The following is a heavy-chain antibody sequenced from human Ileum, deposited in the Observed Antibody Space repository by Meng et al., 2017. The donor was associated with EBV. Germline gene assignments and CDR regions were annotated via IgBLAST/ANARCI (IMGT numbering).Heavy chain of an antibody. CDR2: IQHSGST. CDR3: ARAHPVVYFLDY. Sequence: QLQRQESGSGLVKPSQTLSLTCAVSGGSISSGGHSWSWIRQPPGKGLEWIGDIQHSGSTYYNPSLKSRVTISVDRSRNQFSLKLSSVTAADTAVYYCARAHPVVYFLDYWGQGTLVTVSS. D-gene: IGHD4-23*01. V-gene: IGHV4-30-2*01. J-gene: IGHJ4*02. CDR1: GGSISSGGHS.